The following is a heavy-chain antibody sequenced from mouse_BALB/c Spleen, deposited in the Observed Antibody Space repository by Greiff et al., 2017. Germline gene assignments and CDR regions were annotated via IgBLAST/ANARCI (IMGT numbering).Heavy chain of an antibody. D-gene: IGHD2-3*01. J-gene: IGHJ4*01. Sequence: VQLKESGPGLVKPSQSLSLTCTVTGYSITSDYAWNWIRQFPGNKLEWMGYISYSGSTSYNPSLKSRISITRDTSKNQFFLQLNSVTTEDTATYYCARYDGYGDYAMDYWGQGTSVTVSS. CDR2: ISYSGST. CDR1: GYSITSDYA. CDR3: ARYDGYGDYAMDY. V-gene: IGHV3-2*02.